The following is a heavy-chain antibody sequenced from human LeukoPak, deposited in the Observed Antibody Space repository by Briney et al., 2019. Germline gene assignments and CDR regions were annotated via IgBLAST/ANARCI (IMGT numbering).Heavy chain of an antibody. CDR3: AKERARFCSSTSCFFNCFAP. J-gene: IGHJ5*02. V-gene: IGHV3-23*01. CDR2: ISGSGGST. Sequence: GGSLRLSCAASGFTFSSHAMSWVRQAPGKGLEWVSAISGSGGSTYYADSVKGRFTISRDNSKNTLYLQMNSLRAEDTAVYYLAKERARFCSSTSCFFNCFAPGGRGPLVTVS. CDR1: GFTFSSHA. D-gene: IGHD2-2*01.